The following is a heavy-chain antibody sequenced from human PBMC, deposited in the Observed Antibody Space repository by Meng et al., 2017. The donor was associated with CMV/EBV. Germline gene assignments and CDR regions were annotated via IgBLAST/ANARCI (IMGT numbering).Heavy chain of an antibody. V-gene: IGHV4-34*01. CDR2: INHSGST. Sequence: QVQLQQWGEGLLKPSETLSLTGAVYGASFSGYYWSWIRQPPGKGLGWIGEINHSGSTNYNPSLKSRVTISVDTSKNQFSLKLSSVTAADTAVYYCARGVGGWFDPWGQGTLVTVSS. CDR1: GASFSGYY. CDR3: ARGVGGWFDP. D-gene: IGHD1-26*01. J-gene: IGHJ5*02.